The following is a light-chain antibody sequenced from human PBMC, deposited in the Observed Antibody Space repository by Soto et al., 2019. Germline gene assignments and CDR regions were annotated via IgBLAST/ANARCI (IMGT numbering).Light chain of an antibody. J-gene: IGKJ2*01. CDR2: AAS. Sequence: DIQMTQSPSSLSASVGDRVTITCRASQGVGAYLSWYQQKPGKAPKLLIFAASSLESGVPSRFSGSGSGTDFTLTISSLQPDDFAVYYCQQAYSTPYTFGQGTKLQIK. CDR3: QQAYSTPYT. V-gene: IGKV1-39*01. CDR1: QGVGAY.